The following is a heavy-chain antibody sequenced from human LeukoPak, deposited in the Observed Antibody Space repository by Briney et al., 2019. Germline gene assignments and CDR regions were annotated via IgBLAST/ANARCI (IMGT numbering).Heavy chain of an antibody. Sequence: SVKVSCKASGGTFSSDAISWVRQAPGQGLEWMGRIIPIFGTANYAQKFQGRVTITTDESTSTAYMELSSLRSEDTAVYYCARCRPPDYYYMDVWGKGTTVTVSS. V-gene: IGHV1-69*05. J-gene: IGHJ6*03. CDR3: ARCRPPDYYYMDV. CDR1: GGTFSSDA. D-gene: IGHD1-14*01. CDR2: IIPIFGTA.